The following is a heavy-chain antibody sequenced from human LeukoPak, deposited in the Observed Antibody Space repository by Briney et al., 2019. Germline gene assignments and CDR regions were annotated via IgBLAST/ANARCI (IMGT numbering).Heavy chain of an antibody. Sequence: SGGSLRLSCAASGFTFSSYAMSWVRQAPGRGLEWISYIGTSGNTIYYADSVKGRFTISRDNSKNTLYLQMNSLRAEDTAVYYCARGNIAVPGTPYYFEYWGQGTLVTVSS. V-gene: IGHV3-23*01. CDR2: IGTSGNTI. J-gene: IGHJ4*02. CDR3: ARGNIAVPGTPYYFEY. D-gene: IGHD6-19*01. CDR1: GFTFSSYA.